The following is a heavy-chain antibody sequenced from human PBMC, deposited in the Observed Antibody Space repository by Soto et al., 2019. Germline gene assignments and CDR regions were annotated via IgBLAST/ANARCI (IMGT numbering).Heavy chain of an antibody. CDR2: ISYDGSNK. J-gene: IGHJ4*02. V-gene: IGHV3-30*18. CDR3: AKDWSGYYFDY. CDR1: GFTFSSYG. Sequence: ESGGGVVQPGRSLRLSCAASGFTFSSYGMHWVRQAPGKGLEWVAVISYDGSNKYYADSVKGRFTISRDNSKNTLYLQMNSLRAEDTAVYYCAKDWSGYYFDYWGQGTLVTVSS.